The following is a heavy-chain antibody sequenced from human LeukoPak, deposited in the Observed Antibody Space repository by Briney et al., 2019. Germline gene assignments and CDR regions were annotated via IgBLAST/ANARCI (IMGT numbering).Heavy chain of an antibody. D-gene: IGHD1-1*01. CDR3: ARDLELERNRWNYFES. J-gene: IGHJ4*02. CDR1: GNSISSFF. CDR2: MHYSGDS. Sequence: ASETLSLTCTVSGNSISSFFWSWIRQPPGKGLEWISYMHYSGDSKYNPSLRSRVSLSIDTSKQQFSLRLSSVTAADTAVYYCARDLELERNRWNYFESWGQGALVTVSS. V-gene: IGHV4-59*01.